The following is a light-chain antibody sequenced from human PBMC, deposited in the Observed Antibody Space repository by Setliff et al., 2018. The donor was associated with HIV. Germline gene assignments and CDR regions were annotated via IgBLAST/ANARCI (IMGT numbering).Light chain of an antibody. CDR1: QSLLYSSNNKNY. CDR3: QQYYTTPRT. CDR2: WAS. V-gene: IGKV4-1*01. J-gene: IGKJ1*01. Sequence: DIVMTQSPDSLAVSLGERATINCKSSQSLLYSSNNKNYLAWYHQKPGQPPKLLISWASTRESGVPDRFSGSGSGTDFTLTISSLEAEDVAVYYCQQYYTTPRTFGQGTRWIA.